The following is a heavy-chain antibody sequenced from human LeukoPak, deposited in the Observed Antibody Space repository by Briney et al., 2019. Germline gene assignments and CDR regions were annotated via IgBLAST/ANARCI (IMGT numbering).Heavy chain of an antibody. CDR3: ARGWGERLANYYYYYMDV. CDR1: GGSISSSSYY. J-gene: IGHJ6*03. D-gene: IGHD1-26*01. V-gene: IGHV4-39*07. Sequence: SETLSLTCTVSGGSISSSSYYWGWIRQPPGKGLEWIGSIYYSGSTYYNPSLKSRVTISVDTSKNQFSLKLSSVTAADTAVYYCARGWGERLANYYYYYMDVWGKGTTVTVSS. CDR2: IYYSGST.